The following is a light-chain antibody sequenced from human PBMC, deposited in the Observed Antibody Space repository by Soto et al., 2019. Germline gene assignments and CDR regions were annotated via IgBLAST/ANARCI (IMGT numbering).Light chain of an antibody. J-gene: IGKJ4*01. CDR1: QGISNY. V-gene: IGKV1-27*01. CDR3: QKYNSAPLN. Sequence: DLRMTQSPSFLSASVGDRVTITCPASQGISNYLAWYQQKTGKVPKLMIYAASTLQSGVTSRFSSSGSGTDFTLAISSVQPEDVANYYCQKYNSAPLNFGGGNKVEVK. CDR2: AAS.